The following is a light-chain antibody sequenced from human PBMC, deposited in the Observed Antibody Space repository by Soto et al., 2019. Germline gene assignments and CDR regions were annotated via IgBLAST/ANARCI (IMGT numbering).Light chain of an antibody. Sequence: DLQMTQSPSSLSASVGDRVTITCRASQSISSYLNWYQQKPGKAPNLLIYVASSLQSGVPSRFSGSGSGTDFPLPISSLQPEDFATYYCQQRYSAPWTFGQGTKVEIK. CDR2: VAS. J-gene: IGKJ1*01. CDR3: QQRYSAPWT. V-gene: IGKV1-39*01. CDR1: QSISSY.